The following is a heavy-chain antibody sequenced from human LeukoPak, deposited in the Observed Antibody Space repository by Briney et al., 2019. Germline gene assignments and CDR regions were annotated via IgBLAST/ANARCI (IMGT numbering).Heavy chain of an antibody. V-gene: IGHV1-8*01. CDR1: GYTFTSYD. J-gene: IGHJ5*02. Sequence: ASVKVSRKASGYTFTSYDINWVRQATGQGLEWMGWMNPNSGNTGYAQKFQGRVTMTRNTSISTAYMELSSLRSEDTAVYYCARGLIETQGLVIKSVLLWFGELSPWGQGTLVTVSS. CDR3: ARGLIETQGLVIKSVLLWFGELSP. D-gene: IGHD3-10*01. CDR2: MNPNSGNT.